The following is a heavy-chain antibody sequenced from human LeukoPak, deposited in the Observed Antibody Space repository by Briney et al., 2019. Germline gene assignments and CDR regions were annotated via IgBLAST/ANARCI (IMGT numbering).Heavy chain of an antibody. J-gene: IGHJ4*02. D-gene: IGHD1-1*01. CDR2: IYTTGST. CDR3: ARYRNWRSWYYFYY. V-gene: IGHV4-61*09. Sequence: SETLSLTCSVSGGSISSSRYYWSWIRQPAGKVLEWIGHIYTTGSTSYNPSLKSRVTISGDTSKNQFSLKLSSVTATDTAVYYTARYRNWRSWYYFYYWGQGTLVTVSS. CDR1: GGSISSSRYY.